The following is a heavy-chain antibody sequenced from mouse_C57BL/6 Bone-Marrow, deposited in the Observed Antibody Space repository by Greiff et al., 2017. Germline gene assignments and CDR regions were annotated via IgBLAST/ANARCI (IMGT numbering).Heavy chain of an antibody. V-gene: IGHV1-55*01. CDR3: AREGAYYSNIDY. J-gene: IGHJ2*01. Sequence: QVQLQQSGAELVKPGASVKMSCKASGYTFTSYWITWVKQRPGQGLEWIGEIYPGSGSTNYNEKFKSKATLTVDTSSSTAYMQLSSLTSEDSAVYYCAREGAYYSNIDYWGQGTTLTVSS. D-gene: IGHD2-5*01. CDR1: GYTFTSYW. CDR2: IYPGSGST.